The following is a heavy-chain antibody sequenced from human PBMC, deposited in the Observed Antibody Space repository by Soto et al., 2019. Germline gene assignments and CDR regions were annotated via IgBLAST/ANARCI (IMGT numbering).Heavy chain of an antibody. Sequence: EVQLVESGGGLVQPGGSLRLSCAGSALTASKNYMSWVRQPPGKGLEWVSVIYSGGTTYYADSVKDRFSISRDNSKSTLYLQMDKLRAGDTAVYYCARGGSGSDWDYYGMDVWGQGTTVTVSS. J-gene: IGHJ6*02. CDR3: ARGGSGSDWDYYGMDV. CDR1: ALTASKNY. CDR2: IYSGGTT. D-gene: IGHD3-10*01. V-gene: IGHV3-66*01.